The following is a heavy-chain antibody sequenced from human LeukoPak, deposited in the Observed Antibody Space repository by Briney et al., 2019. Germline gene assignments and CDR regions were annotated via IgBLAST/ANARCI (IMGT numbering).Heavy chain of an antibody. CDR2: IYPGDSDT. D-gene: IGHD3-9*01. V-gene: IGHV5-51*01. J-gene: IGHJ3*02. CDR3: ASHYDILTGHPSAFDI. CDR1: GYSFTSYW. Sequence: GESLKISCKGSGYSFTSYWIGWVRQMPGKGLEWMGIIYPGDSDTRYSPSFQGQVTISADKSISTAYLQWSSLKASDTAMYYCASHYDILTGHPSAFDIWGQGTMVTVSS.